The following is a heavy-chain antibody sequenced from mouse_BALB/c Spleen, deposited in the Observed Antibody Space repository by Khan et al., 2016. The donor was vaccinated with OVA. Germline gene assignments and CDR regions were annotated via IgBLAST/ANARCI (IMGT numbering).Heavy chain of an antibody. Sequence: VQLKQSGPGLVAPSQSLSITCTVSGFSLTSYGVHWVRQPPGKGLEWLGIIWAGGSKNYNSALMSRLSISKENSKSQVFLKMNSLQTDDTAMYYGARDTAAIPYWGQGTLVTVSA. V-gene: IGHV2-9*02. CDR1: GFSLTSYG. D-gene: IGHD1-2*01. J-gene: IGHJ3*01. CDR3: ARDTAAIPY. CDR2: IWAGGSK.